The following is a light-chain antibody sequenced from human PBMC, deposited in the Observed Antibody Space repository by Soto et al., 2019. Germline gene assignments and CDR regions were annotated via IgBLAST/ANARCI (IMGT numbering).Light chain of an antibody. CDR3: QQRYNWVT. CDR1: QSVSSY. Sequence: EIVLTQSPATLSLSPGERATLSCRASQSVSSYLAWFQQKPGQAPRLLIYDASNGATGIPARFSGSGSGTDFTLTISSLEPEDFAVYYCQQRYNWVTFGGGTKVEIK. J-gene: IGKJ4*01. CDR2: DAS. V-gene: IGKV3-11*01.